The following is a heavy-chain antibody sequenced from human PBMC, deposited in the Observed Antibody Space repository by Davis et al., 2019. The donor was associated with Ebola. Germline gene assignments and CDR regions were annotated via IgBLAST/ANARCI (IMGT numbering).Heavy chain of an antibody. D-gene: IGHD4-17*01. CDR1: GFTFSGSA. Sequence: GESLKISYAASGFTFSGSAMHWVRQASGKGLEWVGRIRSKANSYATAYAASVKGRFTISRDDSKNTAYLQMNSLKTEDTAVYYCTSQTTVTDYWGQGTLVTVSS. J-gene: IGHJ4*02. CDR3: TSQTTVTDY. V-gene: IGHV3-73*01. CDR2: IRSKANSYAT.